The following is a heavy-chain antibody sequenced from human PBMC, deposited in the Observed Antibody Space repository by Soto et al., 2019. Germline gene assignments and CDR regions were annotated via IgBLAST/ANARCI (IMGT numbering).Heavy chain of an antibody. CDR3: ARRRIVPTTNFDY. CDR1: GDSISSSSFY. CDR2: IFHTGAT. V-gene: IGHV4-39*01. J-gene: IGHJ4*02. D-gene: IGHD2-21*01. Sequence: SETLSLTCTVSGDSISSSSFYWGWIRQPPGKGLEWIGHIFHTGATYQNPTLKSRLRMSVDTSKNQFSLNVSSVTATDTAVYYCARRRIVPTTNFDYWGQGTLVTVSS.